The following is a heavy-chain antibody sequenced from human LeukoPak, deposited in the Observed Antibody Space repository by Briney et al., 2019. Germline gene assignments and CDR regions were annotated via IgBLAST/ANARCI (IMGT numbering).Heavy chain of an antibody. CDR1: GGSISSGGYY. J-gene: IGHJ5*02. Sequence: SQTLSLTCTVSGGSISSGGYYWSWIQQPAGKGLEWIGRIYTSGSTNYNPSLKSRVTISVDTSKNQFSLKLSSVTAADTAVYYCARVTGGDSNWFDPWGQGTLVTVSS. CDR2: IYTSGST. V-gene: IGHV4-61*02. D-gene: IGHD2-21*02. CDR3: ARVTGGDSNWFDP.